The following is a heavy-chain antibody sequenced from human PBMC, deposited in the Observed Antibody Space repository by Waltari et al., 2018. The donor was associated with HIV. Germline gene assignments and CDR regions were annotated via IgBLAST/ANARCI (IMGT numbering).Heavy chain of an antibody. CDR1: GGTFSSYA. Sequence: QVQLVQSGAEVKKPGSSVKVFCKASGGTFSSYAINWVRQAPGQGLEWVGGIIPFFGTTNYTQKFQGRVTIIADESTSTAYMEMSSLRSEDTAVYYCTRGGVGADGAFDIWGQGTMVTVSA. D-gene: IGHD1-26*01. CDR3: TRGGVGADGAFDI. CDR2: IIPFFGTT. J-gene: IGHJ3*02. V-gene: IGHV1-69*01.